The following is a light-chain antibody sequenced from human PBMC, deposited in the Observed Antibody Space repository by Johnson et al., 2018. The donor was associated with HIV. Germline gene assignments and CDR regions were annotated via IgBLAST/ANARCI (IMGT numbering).Light chain of an antibody. CDR3: GTWDSSLSAWGV. CDR1: SSNIGNNY. J-gene: IGLJ1*01. Sequence: QPVLTQPPSVSAAPGQKVTISCSGSSSNIGNNYVSWYQQLPGTAPKLLIYDNDKRPSGISDRFSASKSGTSATLGITGLQTGDEADYYCGTWDSSLSAWGVFGTGTKVTVL. V-gene: IGLV1-51*01. CDR2: DND.